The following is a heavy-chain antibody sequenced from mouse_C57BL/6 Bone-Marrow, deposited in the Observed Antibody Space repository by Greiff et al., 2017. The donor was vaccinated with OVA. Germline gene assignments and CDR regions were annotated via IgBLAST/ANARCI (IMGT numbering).Heavy chain of an antibody. D-gene: IGHD2-4*01. V-gene: IGHV5-17*01. CDR2: ISSGSSTI. CDR3: ARADYPWFAY. CDR1: GFTFSDYG. J-gene: IGHJ3*01. Sequence: EVNVVESGGGLVKPGGSLKLSCAASGFTFSDYGMHWVRQAPEKGLEWVAYISSGSSTIYYADTVKGRFTISRDNAKNTLFLQMTSLRSEDTAMYYCARADYPWFAYWGQGTLVTVSA.